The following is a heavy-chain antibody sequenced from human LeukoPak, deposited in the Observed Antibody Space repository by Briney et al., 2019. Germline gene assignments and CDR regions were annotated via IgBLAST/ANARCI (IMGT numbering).Heavy chain of an antibody. V-gene: IGHV3-64*01. D-gene: IGHD6-19*01. CDR3: ARGWSSGWPG. J-gene: IGHJ4*02. Sequence: GGSLRLSCAASGFTFSSYAMHWVRQAPGKGLEYVSAISSNGGSTYYANSVKGRFTISRDNSKNTLYLQMGSLRAEDMAVYYCARGWSSGWPGWGQGTLVTVSS. CDR1: GFTFSSYA. CDR2: ISSNGGST.